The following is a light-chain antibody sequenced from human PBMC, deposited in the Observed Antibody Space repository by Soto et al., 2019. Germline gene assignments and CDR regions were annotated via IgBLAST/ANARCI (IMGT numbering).Light chain of an antibody. V-gene: IGLV2-14*01. CDR3: SSYTSSSTSV. CDR2: DVS. Sequence: QSVLTQPASVSGSPGQSITISCTGTSSDVGGYNYVSWYQQHPGKAPKLMIYDVSNRPSGVSNRFSGSKSGNTASLTISGLQDEDEADYYCSSYTSSSTSVFGTGTKLTVL. CDR1: SSDVGGYNY. J-gene: IGLJ1*01.